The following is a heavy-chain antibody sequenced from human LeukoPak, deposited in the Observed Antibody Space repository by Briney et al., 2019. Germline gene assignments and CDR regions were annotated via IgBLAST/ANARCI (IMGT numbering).Heavy chain of an antibody. J-gene: IGHJ6*03. CDR1: GFTFSSYA. Sequence: GGSLRLSCAASGFTFSSYAMSWVRQAPGKGLEWVSAISGSGGSTHYADSVKGRFTISRDNSKNTLYLQMNSLRAEDTAVYYCAKFWTGTTYYYYMDVWGKGTTVTVSS. CDR3: AKFWTGTTYYYYMDV. V-gene: IGHV3-23*01. CDR2: ISGSGGST. D-gene: IGHD1-1*01.